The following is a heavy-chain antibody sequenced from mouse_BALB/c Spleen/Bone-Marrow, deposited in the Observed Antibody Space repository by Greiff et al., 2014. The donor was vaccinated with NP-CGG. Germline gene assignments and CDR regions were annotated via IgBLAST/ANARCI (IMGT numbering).Heavy chain of an antibody. Sequence: VQLQQSXAVLVRPGASVKLSCKASGYTFTSYWINWVKQRPGQGLEWIGNIYPSDSYTNYNQKFKDKATLTVDKSSSTAYMQLSSPTSEDSAVYYCTREGYYGSSYVDYWGQGTTLTVSS. V-gene: IGHV1-69*02. CDR3: TREGYYGSSYVDY. CDR2: IYPSDSYT. D-gene: IGHD1-1*01. J-gene: IGHJ2*01. CDR1: GYTFTSYW.